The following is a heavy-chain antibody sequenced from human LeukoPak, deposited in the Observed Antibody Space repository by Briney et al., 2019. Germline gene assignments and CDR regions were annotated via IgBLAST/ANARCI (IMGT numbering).Heavy chain of an antibody. Sequence: PGGSLRLSCAASGFIFSSYAMSWVRQAPGKGLEWMGGFDPEDGETIYAQKFQGRVTMTEDTSTDTAYMELSSLRSEDTAVYYCATIASGYSSSWGQGTLVTVSS. J-gene: IGHJ4*02. CDR1: GFIFSSYA. CDR2: FDPEDGET. V-gene: IGHV1-24*01. D-gene: IGHD6-13*01. CDR3: ATIASGYSSS.